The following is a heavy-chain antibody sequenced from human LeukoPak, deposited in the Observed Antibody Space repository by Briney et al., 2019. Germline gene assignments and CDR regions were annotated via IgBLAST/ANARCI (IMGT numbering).Heavy chain of an antibody. J-gene: IGHJ4*02. V-gene: IGHV3-13*01. CDR1: GFTFIDYD. D-gene: IGHD6-19*01. CDR3: ARGGLQVSGIDEFDY. Sequence: PGGSLRLSCAAPGFTFIDYDMHWVRQVIGKGLEWVSAIGIRGDTHYSGSVKGRFTISRENAESSLYLQMNSLRAEDTAVYYCARGGLQVSGIDEFDYWGQGTLVTVSS. CDR2: IGIRGDT.